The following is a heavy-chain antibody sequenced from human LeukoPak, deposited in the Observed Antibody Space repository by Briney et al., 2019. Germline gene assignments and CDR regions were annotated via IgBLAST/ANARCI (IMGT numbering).Heavy chain of an antibody. D-gene: IGHD6-19*01. V-gene: IGHV4-61*01. CDR3: ARGLMGNSSGWRYGMDV. J-gene: IGHJ6*02. CDR1: GGSVSSGSYY. Sequence: PSETLSLTCTVSGGSVSSGSYYWSWIRQPPGKGLEWIGYIYYSGSTNYNPSLKSRVTISVDTSKNQFSLKLSSVTAADTAVYYCARGLMGNSSGWRYGMDVWGQGTTVTVSS. CDR2: IYYSGST.